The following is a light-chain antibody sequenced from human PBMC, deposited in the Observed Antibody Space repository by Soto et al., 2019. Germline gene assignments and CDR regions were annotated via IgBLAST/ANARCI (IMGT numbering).Light chain of an antibody. Sequence: EIVMTQSPATLSVSPGERATLSCRASQSVSINLAWYQQRPGQAPRLLIYGASTRATGIPARFSGSGSGTEFTLTISRLQSEDFAVYYCQQYDNWPGTFGQGTKVDFK. CDR1: QSVSIN. CDR3: QQYDNWPGT. J-gene: IGKJ1*01. V-gene: IGKV3-15*01. CDR2: GAS.